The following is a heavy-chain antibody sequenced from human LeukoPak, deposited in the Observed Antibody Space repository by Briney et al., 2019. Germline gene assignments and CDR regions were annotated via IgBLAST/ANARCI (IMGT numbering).Heavy chain of an antibody. CDR1: GSTFNNAW. J-gene: IGHJ3*02. CDR3: TTDWVGLELGQSDI. D-gene: IGHD1-7*01. CDR2: IKSKNDGGTA. Sequence: GGSLTLACAAAGSTFNNAWMSWVRQAPGKGLDWVGRIKSKNDGGTADYAAPVKGRFTISRDDSKNTLYLQMNSLKTEDTAVYYCTTDWVGLELGQSDIWGQGTMVTVSS. V-gene: IGHV3-15*01.